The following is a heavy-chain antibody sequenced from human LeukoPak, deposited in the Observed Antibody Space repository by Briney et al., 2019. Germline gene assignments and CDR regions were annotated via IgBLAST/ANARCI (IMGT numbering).Heavy chain of an antibody. CDR3: ARKEQLADYFDY. CDR1: GGSISSGDYY. Sequence: PSETLSLTCTVSGGSISSGDYYWGWIRQPPGKGLEWIGYIYYSGSTYYNPSLKSRVTISVDTSKNQFSLKLSSVTAADTAVYYCARKEQLADYFDYWGQGTLVTVSS. CDR2: IYYSGST. D-gene: IGHD6-6*01. J-gene: IGHJ4*02. V-gene: IGHV4-30-4*08.